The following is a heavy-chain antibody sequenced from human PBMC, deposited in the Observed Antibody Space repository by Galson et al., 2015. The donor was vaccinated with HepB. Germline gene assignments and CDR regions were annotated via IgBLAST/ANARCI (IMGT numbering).Heavy chain of an antibody. CDR2: INPNSGGT. CDR3: ARGPHLVVPAATFYYYYYMDV. J-gene: IGHJ6*03. D-gene: IGHD2-2*01. CDR1: GYTFTGYY. Sequence: SVKVSCAASGYTFTGYYMHWVRQAPGQGLEWMGWINPNSGGTNYAQKFQGRVTMTRDTSISTAYMELSRLRSDDTAVYYCARGPHLVVPAATFYYYYYMDVWGKGTTVTVSS. V-gene: IGHV1-2*02.